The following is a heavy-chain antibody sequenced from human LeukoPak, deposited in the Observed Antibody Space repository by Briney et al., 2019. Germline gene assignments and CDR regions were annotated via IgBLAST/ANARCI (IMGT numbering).Heavy chain of an antibody. D-gene: IGHD4-11*01. CDR3: AKDGNIEGGWATTFDF. J-gene: IGHJ4*02. CDR1: GFTFSSYA. Sequence: GGSLRLSCAASGFTFSSYAMTWVRQAPGKGLEWVSAISGSGSTTYYADSVKGRFTISRDNSKNTLYLQMSSLRAEDTAIYYCAKDGNIEGGWATTFDFWGQGTLVTVSS. CDR2: ISGSGSTT. V-gene: IGHV3-23*01.